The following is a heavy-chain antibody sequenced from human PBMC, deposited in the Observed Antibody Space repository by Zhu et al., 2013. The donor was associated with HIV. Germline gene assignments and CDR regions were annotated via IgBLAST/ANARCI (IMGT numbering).Heavy chain of an antibody. Sequence: QVQLVESGGGVVQPGRSLRLSCAASGFTFSSYAMHWVRQAPGKGLEWVAVISYDGSNKYYADSVKGRFTISRDNSKNTLYLQMNSLRAEDTAVYYCARAHFALTAPGAFDIWGQGTMVTVSS. J-gene: IGHJ3*02. CDR2: ISYDGSNK. CDR3: ARAHFALTAPGAFDI. CDR1: GFTFSSYA. D-gene: IGHD2-21*02. V-gene: IGHV3-30-3*01.